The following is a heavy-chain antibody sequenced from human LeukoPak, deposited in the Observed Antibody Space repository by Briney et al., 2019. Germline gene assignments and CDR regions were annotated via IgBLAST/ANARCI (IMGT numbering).Heavy chain of an antibody. CDR3: ARDRDPMDIVVVPAAPFDY. V-gene: IGHV4-4*07. CDR2: IYTSGST. D-gene: IGHD2-2*03. CDR1: GGSISSYY. J-gene: IGHJ4*02. Sequence: KPSETLSLTCTVSGGSISSYYWSWIGQPAGKGLEWIGRIYTSGSTNYNPSLKSRVTMSVDTSKNQFSLKLSSVTAADTAVYYCARDRDPMDIVVVPAAPFDYWGQGTLVTVSS.